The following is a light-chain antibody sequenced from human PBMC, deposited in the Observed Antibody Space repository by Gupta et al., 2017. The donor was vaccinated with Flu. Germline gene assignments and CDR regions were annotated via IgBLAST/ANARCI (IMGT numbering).Light chain of an antibody. V-gene: IGLV1-51*01. CDR3: GTWDSSLSGYV. CDR2: DNN. Sequence: KGTISCSGSSSNIGNKYVSWYQQLPGTAPKFLIYDNNKRPSGIPDRFSGSKSGTSATLGITGLQTGDEADYYCGTWDSSLSGYVFGTGTKVTVL. J-gene: IGLJ1*01. CDR1: SSNIGNKY.